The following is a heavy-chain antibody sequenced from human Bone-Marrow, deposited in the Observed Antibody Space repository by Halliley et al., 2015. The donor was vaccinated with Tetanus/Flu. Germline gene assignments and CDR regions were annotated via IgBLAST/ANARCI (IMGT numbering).Heavy chain of an antibody. V-gene: IGHV3-30*18. CDR2: ISYTGNTK. CDR3: AKESRAVAPPGWSFDL. Sequence: SLRLSCAASGFTFSSYGMHWVRQAPGKGLAWVAVISYTGNTKYYADSVKGRFTISRDNSKYTLYLQMNSLRAEDTAVYYCAKESRAVAPPGWSFDLWGRGTLVTVSS. CDR1: GFTFSSYG. D-gene: IGHD2-15*01. J-gene: IGHJ2*01.